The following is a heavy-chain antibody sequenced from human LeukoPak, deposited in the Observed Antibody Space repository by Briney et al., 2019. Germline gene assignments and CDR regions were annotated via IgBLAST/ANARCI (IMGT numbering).Heavy chain of an antibody. CDR1: GGSISSGGYY. Sequence: SQTLSLTCTVPGGSISSGGYYWSWIRQHPGKGLEWIGYIYYSGSTYYNPSLKSRVTISVDTSKNQFSLKLSSVTAADTAVYYCARVSRHLVNSGSSGYYVVDYWGQGTLVTVSS. CDR3: ARVSRHLVNSGSSGYYVVDY. V-gene: IGHV4-31*03. J-gene: IGHJ4*02. CDR2: IYYSGST. D-gene: IGHD3-22*01.